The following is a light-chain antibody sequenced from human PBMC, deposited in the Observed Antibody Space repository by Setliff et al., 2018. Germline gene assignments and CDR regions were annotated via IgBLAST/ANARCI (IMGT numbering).Light chain of an antibody. CDR2: GLA. Sequence: EIVMTQSPATLSVSPGERATLSCRASQSISGNLAWYQQKPGQAPRLLIYGLATRATGIPARFSGSGSGTEFTLTISSLQSEDFALYHCQQYDDWPATFGQGTKVDIK. CDR3: QQYDDWPAT. J-gene: IGKJ1*01. CDR1: QSISGN. V-gene: IGKV3-15*01.